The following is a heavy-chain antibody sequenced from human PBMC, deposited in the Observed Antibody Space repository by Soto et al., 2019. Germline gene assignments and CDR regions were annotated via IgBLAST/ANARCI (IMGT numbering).Heavy chain of an antibody. CDR2: IYYSGST. V-gene: IGHV4-59*06. Sequence: SETLSLTCTVSGDSMDSFYWNWIRQHPGKGLEWIGYIYYSGSTYYNPSLKSRVTISVDTSKNQFSLKLSSVTAADTAVYYCANYMGRFDPWGQGTLVTVSS. CDR3: ANYMGRFDP. CDR1: GDSMDSFY. J-gene: IGHJ5*02. D-gene: IGHD1-7*01.